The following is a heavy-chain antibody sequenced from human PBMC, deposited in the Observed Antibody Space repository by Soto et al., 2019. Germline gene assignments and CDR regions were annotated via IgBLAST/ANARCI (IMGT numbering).Heavy chain of an antibody. D-gene: IGHD2-21*02. CDR2: IIPIFGTA. Sequence: QVQLVQSGAEVKKPGSSVKVSCKASGGTFSSYAISWVRQAPGQGLEWMGGIIPIFGTANYAQKFQGRVTITADESTSTAYMELSSLRTEDTAVYYSAGAYCGGDCSYYHYSGRDVWGQGTTVTVSS. CDR1: GGTFSSYA. CDR3: AGAYCGGDCSYYHYSGRDV. J-gene: IGHJ6*02. V-gene: IGHV1-69*01.